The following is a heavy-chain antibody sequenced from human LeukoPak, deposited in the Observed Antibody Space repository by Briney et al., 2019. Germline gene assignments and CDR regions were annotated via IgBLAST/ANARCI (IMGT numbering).Heavy chain of an antibody. CDR1: GGSISSGGYS. Sequence: PSETLSLTCAVSGGSISSGGYSWSWIRQPPGKGLEWIGYIYHSGSTNYNPSLKSRVTISVDTSKNQFSLKLSSVTAADTAVYYCARGGRRAYYYDSSGSDAFDIWGQGTMVTVS. CDR2: IYHSGST. D-gene: IGHD3-22*01. J-gene: IGHJ3*02. CDR3: ARGGRRAYYYDSSGSDAFDI. V-gene: IGHV4-30-2*01.